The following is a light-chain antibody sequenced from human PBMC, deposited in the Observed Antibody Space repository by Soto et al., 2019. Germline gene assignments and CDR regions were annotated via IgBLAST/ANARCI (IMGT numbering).Light chain of an antibody. Sequence: QSALTQPASVSGSPGQSITISCTGTSSDVGDYNYVSWYQQHPGKAHKLMIYEVSNRPSGVSYRFSGSKSGNTASLTISRLQSEDEADYYCSSYTSISTWVFGGGTKLTVL. CDR1: SSDVGDYNY. CDR2: EVS. J-gene: IGLJ3*02. V-gene: IGLV2-14*03. CDR3: SSYTSISTWV.